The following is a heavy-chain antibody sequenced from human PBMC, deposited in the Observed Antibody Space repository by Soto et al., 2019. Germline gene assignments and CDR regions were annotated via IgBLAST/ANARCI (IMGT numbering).Heavy chain of an antibody. CDR1: GFFLSTTGVA. J-gene: IGHJ4*02. Sequence: QITLKESGPTLMKPTQTLTLTCTFSGFFLSTTGVAVGWIRQPPGKALEWLALIYWDDDKRYSPSLKNRLTITNDTPKTQVVLTMTNMDPVDTATYYCAHRGGQKQTFDYWGQGTLVTVSS. CDR3: AHRGGQKQTFDY. D-gene: IGHD3-16*01. V-gene: IGHV2-5*02. CDR2: IYWDDDK.